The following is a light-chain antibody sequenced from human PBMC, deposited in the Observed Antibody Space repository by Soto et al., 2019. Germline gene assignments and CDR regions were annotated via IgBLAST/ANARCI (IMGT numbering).Light chain of an antibody. CDR1: QSVSSN. V-gene: IGKV3-15*01. J-gene: IGKJ1*01. Sequence: EIVMTQSPATLSVSPGERATLSCRASQSVSSNLAWYQQKPGQAPRLLIYGASTRATGIPARLSGSGSGTECTLTIISLQSEDFAVYYCQQYKNWPPWTFGQGTKVEIK. CDR3: QQYKNWPPWT. CDR2: GAS.